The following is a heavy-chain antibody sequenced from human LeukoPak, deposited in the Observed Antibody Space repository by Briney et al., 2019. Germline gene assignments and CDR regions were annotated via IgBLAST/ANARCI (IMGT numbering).Heavy chain of an antibody. V-gene: IGHV4-59*04. CDR3: ARQTGSGLFTLP. D-gene: IGHD3/OR15-3a*01. CDR2: IYYTGNT. CDR1: GGSISSYY. Sequence: SETLSLTCTVSGGSISSYYWSWIRQPPGRGLEWIGSIYYTGNTYYNASLKSRVTISIDTSKNQISLRLTSVTATDTAMYYCARQTGSGLFTLPGGQGTLVTVSS. J-gene: IGHJ4*02.